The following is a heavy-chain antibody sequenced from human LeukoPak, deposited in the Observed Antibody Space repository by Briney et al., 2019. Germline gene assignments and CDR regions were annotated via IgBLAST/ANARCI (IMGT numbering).Heavy chain of an antibody. CDR3: ARGYSSGSIDY. CDR1: GFTFSSYA. V-gene: IGHV4-34*01. Sequence: GSLRLSCAASGFTFSSYAMSWVRQAPGKGLEWIGEINHSGSTNYNPSLKSRVTISVDTSKNQFSLKLSSVTAADTAVYYCARGYSSGSIDYWGQGTLVTVSS. D-gene: IGHD6-19*01. J-gene: IGHJ4*02. CDR2: INHSGST.